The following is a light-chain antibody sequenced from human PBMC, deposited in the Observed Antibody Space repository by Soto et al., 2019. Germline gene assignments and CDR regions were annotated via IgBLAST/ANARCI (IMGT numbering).Light chain of an antibody. J-gene: IGKJ4*01. Sequence: TLSPGALSFSPWERATISCSASQSVTSNYLAWYQQKPGQSPRLLLIYAASSLQSGVPSRFSGSGSGTDFTLTIGSLQPEDFATYYCLQDYNYPLTFSGGPKVDIK. CDR3: LQDYNYPLT. V-gene: IGKV1-6*02. CDR1: QSVTSNY. CDR2: AAS.